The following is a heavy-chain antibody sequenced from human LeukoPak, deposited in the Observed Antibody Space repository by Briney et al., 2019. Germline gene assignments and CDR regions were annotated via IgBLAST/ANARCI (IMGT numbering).Heavy chain of an antibody. Sequence: GGSLRLSCAASGFTFSSYNMNWVRQAPGKGLEWVSAISGSGGSVYYADSVKGRFTISRDNSKDTLYLQMKSLRAEDTAVYYCAKDRRIVAVGPRRTIKNCLDPWGQGTLVTVSS. V-gene: IGHV3-23*01. J-gene: IGHJ5*02. CDR1: GFTFSSYN. CDR3: AKDRRIVAVGPRRTIKNCLDP. D-gene: IGHD6-13*01. CDR2: ISGSGGSV.